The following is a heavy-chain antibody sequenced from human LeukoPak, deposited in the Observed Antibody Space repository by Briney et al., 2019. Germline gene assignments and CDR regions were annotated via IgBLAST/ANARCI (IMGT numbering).Heavy chain of an antibody. D-gene: IGHD3-10*01. CDR3: AKDGFGELGDWFDP. V-gene: IGHV3-23*01. Sequence: GGSLRLSCAASGFTFSSYAMSWVRQASGKGLEWVSAISGSGGSTYYADSVKGRFTTSRDNSKNTLYLQMNSLRAEDTAVYYCAKDGFGELGDWFDPWGQGTLVTVSS. CDR1: GFTFSSYA. J-gene: IGHJ5*02. CDR2: ISGSGGST.